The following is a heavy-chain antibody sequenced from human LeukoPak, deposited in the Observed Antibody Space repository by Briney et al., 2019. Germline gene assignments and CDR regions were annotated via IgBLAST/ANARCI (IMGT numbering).Heavy chain of an antibody. CDR2: IYSGGST. CDR1: GFTVSSNY. CDR3: AREEGDYVVDY. V-gene: IGHV3-66*01. D-gene: IGHD4-17*01. J-gene: IGHJ4*02. Sequence: PGGSLRLSCAASGFTVSSNYMSWVRQAPGKGLEWVSVIYSGGSTYYADSVKGRFTISRDNSKNTLYLQMNSLRAEDTAVYYCAREEGDYVVDYWGQGTLVTVSS.